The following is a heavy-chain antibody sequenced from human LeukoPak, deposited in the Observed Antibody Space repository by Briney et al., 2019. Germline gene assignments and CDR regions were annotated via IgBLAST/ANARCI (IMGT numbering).Heavy chain of an antibody. V-gene: IGHV1-69*06. CDR3: ARQNSWVTPFDY. CDR1: GYTFTDHY. D-gene: IGHD4-23*01. J-gene: IGHJ4*02. Sequence: SVKVSCKASGYTFTDHYIHWVRQAPGQGLEWMGGIIPIFGTANYAQKFQGRVTITADKSTSTAYMELSSLRSEDTAVYYCARQNSWVTPFDYWGQGTLVTVSS. CDR2: IIPIFGTA.